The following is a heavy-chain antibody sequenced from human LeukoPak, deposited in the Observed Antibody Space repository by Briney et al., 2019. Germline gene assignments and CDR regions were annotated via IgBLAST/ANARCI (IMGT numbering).Heavy chain of an antibody. CDR1: GGSISSYY. CDR3: ARIGSMVEYYFDY. V-gene: IGHV4-59*01. J-gene: IGHJ4*02. CDR2: IYYSGST. D-gene: IGHD4/OR15-4a*01. Sequence: PSETLSLTCTVSGGSISSYYWSWIRQPPGKGLEWIGYIYYSGSTNYNPSLKSRVTISVDTSKNQFSLKLSSVTAADTAVYYCARIGSMVEYYFDYWGQGTLVTVSS.